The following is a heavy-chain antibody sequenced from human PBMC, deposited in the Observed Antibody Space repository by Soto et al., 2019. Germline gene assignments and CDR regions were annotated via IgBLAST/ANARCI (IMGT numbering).Heavy chain of an antibody. CDR2: IKSKTDGGTT. J-gene: IGHJ4*02. D-gene: IGHD6-19*01. CDR1: GFTFSNAW. CDR3: TTDRVGYSSGYFDY. V-gene: IGHV3-15*01. Sequence: GGSLRLSCAASGFTFSNAWMSWVRQAPGKGLEWVGRIKSKTDGGTTDYAAPVKGRFTISRDDSKNTLYLQMNSLKTEDTAVYYCTTDRVGYSSGYFDYWGQGTLVTVSS.